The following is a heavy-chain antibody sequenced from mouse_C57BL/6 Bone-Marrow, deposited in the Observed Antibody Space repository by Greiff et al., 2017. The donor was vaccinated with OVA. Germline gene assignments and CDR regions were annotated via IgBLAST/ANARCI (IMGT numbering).Heavy chain of an antibody. J-gene: IGHJ4*01. CDR3: GATDDYYAMDY. Sequence: QVQLQQPGAELVKPGASVKLSCKASGYTFTSYWMHWVKQRPGRGLEWIGSIDPHSGGTKYNEKFKSKATLTVDKPSSTAYMQLSSLTSEDSAVYYCGATDDYYAMDYWGQGTSVTVSS. V-gene: IGHV1-72*01. CDR2: IDPHSGGT. CDR1: GYTFTSYW. D-gene: IGHD4-1*02.